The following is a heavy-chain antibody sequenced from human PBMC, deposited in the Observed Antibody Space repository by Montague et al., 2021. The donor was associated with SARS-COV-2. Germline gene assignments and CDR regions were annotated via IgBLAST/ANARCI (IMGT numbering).Heavy chain of an antibody. V-gene: IGHV4-39*01. CDR2: IYYSGST. D-gene: IGHD6-19*01. CDR3: ARQENSSGWFKPDAFDI. J-gene: IGHJ3*02. CDR1: GGSISSSSYY. Sequence: SETLSLTCTVSGGSISSSSYYWGWIRQPPGKGLEWIESIYYSGSTYYNPSLKSRVTISVDTSKNQFSLKLSSVTAADTAVYYCARQENSSGWFKPDAFDIWGHGTMVTVSS.